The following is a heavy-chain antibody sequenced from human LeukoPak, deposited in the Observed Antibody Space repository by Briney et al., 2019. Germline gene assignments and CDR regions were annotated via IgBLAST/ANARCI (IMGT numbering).Heavy chain of an antibody. V-gene: IGHV5-51*01. CDR3: ARPMYASGSFYFDY. Sequence: GESLKISCKGSGYIFTTYWIGWVRQMPGKGLEWMGIIFPGDSDTIYSPSFQGQVTISADKSISTAYLQWSSLKASDTAMYYCARPMYASGSFYFDYWGQGTLVTVSS. D-gene: IGHD3-10*01. CDR1: GYIFTTYW. CDR2: IFPGDSDT. J-gene: IGHJ4*02.